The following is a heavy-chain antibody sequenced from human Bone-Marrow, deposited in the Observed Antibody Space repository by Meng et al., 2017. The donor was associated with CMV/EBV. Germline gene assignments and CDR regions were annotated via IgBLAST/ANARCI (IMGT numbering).Heavy chain of an antibody. Sequence: SISSGDYYWSWIRQPPGKGLEWIGYIYYSGSTYYNPALKSRVTISVDTSKNQFSLKLSYVTAADTAVYYCARLVVPAAIRGNNWFDPWGQGTLVTVSS. V-gene: IGHV4-30-4*08. CDR3: ARLVVPAAIRGNNWFDP. CDR1: SISSGDYY. D-gene: IGHD2-2*02. J-gene: IGHJ5*02. CDR2: IYYSGST.